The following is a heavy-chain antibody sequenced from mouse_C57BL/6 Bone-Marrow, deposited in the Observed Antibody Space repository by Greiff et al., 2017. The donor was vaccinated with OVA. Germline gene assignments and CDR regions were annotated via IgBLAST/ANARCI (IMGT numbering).Heavy chain of an antibody. CDR3: AREGLYYYGSSSYWYFDV. J-gene: IGHJ1*03. V-gene: IGHV4-1*01. CDR2: INPDSSTI. Sequence: AASGVDFSRYWMSWVRRAPGKGLEWIGEINPDSSTINYAPSLKDKFIISRDNAKNTLYLQMSKVRSEDTALYYCAREGLYYYGSSSYWYFDVWGTGTTVTVSS. CDR1: GVDFSRYW. D-gene: IGHD1-1*01.